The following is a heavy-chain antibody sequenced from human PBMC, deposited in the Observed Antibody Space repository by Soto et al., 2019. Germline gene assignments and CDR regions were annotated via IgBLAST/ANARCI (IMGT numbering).Heavy chain of an antibody. Sequence: GGSLRLSCVASGFTFSSYGMNWVRQGPGKGLEWLSFISKSGTTTYYADSVKGRFTISRDNAKNSLYLQMNSLRDEDMAVYYCARDMSYYDSSGYYHQSTGMDVWGQGTTVIVSS. J-gene: IGHJ6*02. CDR1: GFTFSSYG. D-gene: IGHD3-22*01. CDR3: ARDMSYYDSSGYYHQSTGMDV. V-gene: IGHV3-48*02. CDR2: ISKSGTTT.